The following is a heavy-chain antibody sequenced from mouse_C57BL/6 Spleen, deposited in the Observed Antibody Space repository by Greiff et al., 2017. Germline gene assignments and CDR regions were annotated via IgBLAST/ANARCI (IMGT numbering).Heavy chain of an antibody. J-gene: IGHJ4*01. CDR1: GYAFSSSW. V-gene: IGHV1-82*01. Sequence: QVQLQQSGPELVKPGASVKISCKASGYAFSSSWMNWVKQRPGKGLEWIGRIYPGDGDTNYNGQFKGKATLTTDKSSSTAYMQLSSLTSEDSAVYFCARDYYGSSYSYAMDYWGQGTSVTVSS. CDR2: IYPGDGDT. CDR3: ARDYYGSSYSYAMDY. D-gene: IGHD1-1*01.